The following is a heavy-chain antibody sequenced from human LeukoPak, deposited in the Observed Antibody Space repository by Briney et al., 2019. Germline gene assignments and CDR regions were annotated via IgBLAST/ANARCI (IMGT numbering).Heavy chain of an antibody. D-gene: IGHD3-3*01. CDR2: IYYSGST. CDR1: GGSISSYY. CDR3: ANYGRDYDFWSGYYRPGFDY. Sequence: SEALSLTCTVSGGSISSYYWSWIRQPPGKGLGWIGYIYYSGSTNYNPSLKSRVTISVDTSKNQFSLKLSSVTAADTAVYYCANYGRDYDFWSGYYRPGFDYWGQGTLVTVSS. J-gene: IGHJ4*02. V-gene: IGHV4-59*12.